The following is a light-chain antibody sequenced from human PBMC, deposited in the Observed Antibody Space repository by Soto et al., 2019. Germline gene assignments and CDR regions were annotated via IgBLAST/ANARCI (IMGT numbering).Light chain of an antibody. CDR2: DVS. V-gene: IGLV2-14*03. CDR3: SSYTSSSTLDV. Sequence: QSALTQPASVSRSPGQSITISCTGTSSDVGGYNYVSWYQQHPGKAPKLMIYDVSNRPSGVSNRFSGSKSDNTASLTISGLQAEDEGDYYCSSYTSSSTLDVFGTGTKLTVL. J-gene: IGLJ1*01. CDR1: SSDVGGYNY.